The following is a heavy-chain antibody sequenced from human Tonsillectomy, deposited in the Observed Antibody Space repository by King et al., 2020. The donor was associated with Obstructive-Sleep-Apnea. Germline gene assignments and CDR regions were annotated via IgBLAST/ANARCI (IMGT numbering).Heavy chain of an antibody. D-gene: IGHD6-19*01. V-gene: IGHV3-43D*03. J-gene: IGHJ1*01. CDR2: IRWDGGAT. CDR1: GFSFDDYS. CDR3: GRDYTSGSRGYVQF. Sequence: VQLVESGGDVVQPGGSLRLSCAASGFSFDDYSLHWVRQVPGKGLEWVSLIRWDGGATFYADSVQGRFSVSRDNSKSSLYLDMSNLRPEDTALYYCGRDYTSGSRGYVQFWGQGTLVTVS.